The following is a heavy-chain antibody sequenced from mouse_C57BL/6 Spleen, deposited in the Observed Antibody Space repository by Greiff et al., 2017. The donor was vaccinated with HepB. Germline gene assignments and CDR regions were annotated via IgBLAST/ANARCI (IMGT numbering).Heavy chain of an antibody. Sequence: VQLPQSGPELVKSGASVKISCKASGYSFTGYYMHSVKQSHGNILDWIGYIDPYNGVSSYNQKFNDKATLTVDKSSSTAYMELRSLTSEDSAVYYCARGTYGGRWFAYWGQRTLVTVSA. CDR1: GYSFTGYY. D-gene: IGHD1-1*02. V-gene: IGHV1-31*01. CDR3: ARGTYGGRWFAY. J-gene: IGHJ3*01. CDR2: IDPYNGVS.